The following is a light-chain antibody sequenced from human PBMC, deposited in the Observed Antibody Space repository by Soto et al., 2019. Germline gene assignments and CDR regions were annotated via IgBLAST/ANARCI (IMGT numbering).Light chain of an antibody. CDR3: QQYGSSPT. J-gene: IGKJ4*01. Sequence: EIVLTQSPGTLSLSPGERATLSCRASQTVSSSYLAWYQQKPGQAPRLLIYGASSRATGIPDRFSGSGSGTDATLTINRLEPEDFAVYYSQQYGSSPTFGGGTKVEIK. CDR2: GAS. CDR1: QTVSSSY. V-gene: IGKV3-20*01.